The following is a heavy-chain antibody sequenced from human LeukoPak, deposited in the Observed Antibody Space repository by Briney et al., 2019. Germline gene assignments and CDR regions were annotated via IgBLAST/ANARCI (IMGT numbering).Heavy chain of an antibody. J-gene: IGHJ4*02. CDR1: GGSISSYY. V-gene: IGHV4-59*08. Sequence: SETLSLTFTVSGGSISSYYWSWIRQPPGKGLEWIGYIYYSGSTNYNPSLKSRVTISVDTSKNQFPLMLSSVTAADTAVYYCARQRYGSGSYPDYWGQGTLVTVSS. CDR3: ARQRYGSGSYPDY. CDR2: IYYSGST. D-gene: IGHD3-10*01.